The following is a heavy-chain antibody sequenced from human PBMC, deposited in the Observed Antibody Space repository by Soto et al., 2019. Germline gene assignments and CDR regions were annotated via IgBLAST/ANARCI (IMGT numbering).Heavy chain of an antibody. D-gene: IGHD3-16*02. Sequence: GESLKISCAASGFTFSSYWMSWVRQAPGKGLEWVANIKQDGSEKYYVDSVKGRFTISRDNAKNSLYLQMNSLRAEDTAVYYCARLRLGELSLYGYWGQGTLVTVSS. V-gene: IGHV3-7*01. CDR2: IKQDGSEK. J-gene: IGHJ4*02. CDR3: ARLRLGELSLYGY. CDR1: GFTFSSYW.